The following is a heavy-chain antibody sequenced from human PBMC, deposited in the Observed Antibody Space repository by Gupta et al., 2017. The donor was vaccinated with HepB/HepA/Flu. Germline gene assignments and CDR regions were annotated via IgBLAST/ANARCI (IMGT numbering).Heavy chain of an antibody. CDR1: GFTFSSYW. CDR2: IKQDGSEK. V-gene: IGHV3-7*01. D-gene: IGHD3-10*01. CDR3: ARVWTDYYYYMDV. J-gene: IGHJ6*03. Sequence: EVQLVESGGGLVQPGGSLRLSCAASGFTFSSYWMSWVRQAPGKGLEWVANIKQDGSEKYYVDSVKGRFTISRDNAKNSLYLQMNSLRAEDTAVYYCARVWTDYYYYMDVWGKGTTVTVSS.